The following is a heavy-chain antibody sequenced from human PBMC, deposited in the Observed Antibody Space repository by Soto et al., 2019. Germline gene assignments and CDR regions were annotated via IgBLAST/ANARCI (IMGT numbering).Heavy chain of an antibody. D-gene: IGHD6-13*01. CDR3: ARSRWSSSWYGMDY. J-gene: IGHJ4*02. Sequence: KPSETLSLTCTVSGGSISSGGYYWSWIRQHPGKGLEWIGYIYYSGSTYYNPSLKSRVTISVDTSKNQFSLKLSSVTAADTAVYYCARSRWSSSWYGMDYWGQGTLVTVSS. CDR2: IYYSGST. V-gene: IGHV4-31*03. CDR1: GGSISSGGYY.